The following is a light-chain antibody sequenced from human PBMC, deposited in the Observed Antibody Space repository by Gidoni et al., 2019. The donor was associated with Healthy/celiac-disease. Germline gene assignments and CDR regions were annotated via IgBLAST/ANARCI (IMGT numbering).Light chain of an antibody. CDR3: QKYNSAPRT. V-gene: IGKV1-27*01. J-gene: IGKJ3*01. CDR1: QGISTY. CDR2: AAS. Sequence: DIQMTQSPSSLSASVGDRVTITCRASQGISTYLAWYQQKPGKVPKLLIYAASTLQSGVPSRFSGSGSVTDFTLTISSLQPEDVATYYCQKYNSAPRTFGPGTRVDIK.